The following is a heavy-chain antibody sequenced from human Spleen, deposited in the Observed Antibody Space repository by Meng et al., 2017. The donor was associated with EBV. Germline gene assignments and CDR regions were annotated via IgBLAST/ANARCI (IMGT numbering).Heavy chain of an antibody. CDR3: AREGYYDSSGRNCFDH. D-gene: IGHD3-22*01. J-gene: IGHJ5*02. Sequence: QVPLVQSGAEVKRPXXXXXXXRTASGYTFSDYYMHWVRQAPGQGLEWMGRIHPNSGATNYAQKFQGRVTMTRDTAISTAYMDLSRLKSDDSAVYYCAREGYYDSSGRNCFDHWGQGTLVTVSS. CDR2: IHPNSGAT. CDR1: GYTFSDYY. V-gene: IGHV1-2*06.